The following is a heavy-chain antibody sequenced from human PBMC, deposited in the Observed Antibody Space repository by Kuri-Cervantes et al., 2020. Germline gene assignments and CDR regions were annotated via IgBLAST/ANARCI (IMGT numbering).Heavy chain of an antibody. V-gene: IGHV3-48*04. J-gene: IGHJ6*03. D-gene: IGHD3-10*01. CDR3: AREGYYGSGSLYYYYYYMDV. CDR1: GFTFSSYG. CDR2: ISSSGSTI. Sequence: GESLKISCAASGFTFSSYGMNWVRQAPGKGLEWVSYISSSGSTIYYADSVKGRFTISRDNAKNSLYLQMNSLRAEDTAVYYCAREGYYGSGSLYYYYYYMDVWGKGTTVTVSS.